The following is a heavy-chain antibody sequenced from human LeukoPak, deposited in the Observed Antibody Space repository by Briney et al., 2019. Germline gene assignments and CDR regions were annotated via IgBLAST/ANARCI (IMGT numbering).Heavy chain of an antibody. CDR1: GFTFSSYA. D-gene: IGHD6-19*01. CDR2: ISGSGGST. V-gene: IGHV3-23*01. Sequence: GGSLRLSCAASGFTFSSYAMSWVRQAPGKGLEWVSAISGSGGSTYYADSVKGRFTISRDNSKNTLYLQMNSLRAEDTAVYYCAKAAGYSSGWPTDAFDIWGQGTMVTVSS. CDR3: AKAAGYSSGWPTDAFDI. J-gene: IGHJ3*02.